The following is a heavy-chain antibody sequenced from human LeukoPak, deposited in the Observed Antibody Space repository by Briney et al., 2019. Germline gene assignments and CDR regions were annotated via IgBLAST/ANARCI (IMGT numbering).Heavy chain of an antibody. D-gene: IGHD6-13*01. Sequence: PGGSLRLSCAASGFTFSSYSMNWVRQAPGKGLEWVSSISSSSSYIYYAGSVKGRFTISRDNAKNSLYLQMNSLRAEDTAVYYCARVVAAAGYYYYMDVWGKGTTVTVSS. CDR2: ISSSSSYI. CDR1: GFTFSSYS. V-gene: IGHV3-21*01. CDR3: ARVVAAAGYYYYMDV. J-gene: IGHJ6*03.